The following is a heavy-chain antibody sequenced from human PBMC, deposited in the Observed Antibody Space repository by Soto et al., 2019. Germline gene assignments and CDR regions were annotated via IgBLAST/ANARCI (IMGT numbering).Heavy chain of an antibody. D-gene: IGHD6-19*01. CDR2: IYYSGST. CDR3: ARRGSSSGWYDFDY. CDR1: GGSISSYY. V-gene: IGHV4-59*01. Sequence: PSETLSLTCTVSGGSISSYYWSWIRQPPGKGLEWIGYIYYSGSTNYNPSLKSRVTISVDTSKNQFSLKLSSVTAADTAVYYCARRGSSSGWYDFDYWGQGTLVTVSS. J-gene: IGHJ4*02.